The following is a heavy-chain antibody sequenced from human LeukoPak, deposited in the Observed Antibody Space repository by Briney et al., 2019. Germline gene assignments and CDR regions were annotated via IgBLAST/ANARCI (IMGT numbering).Heavy chain of an antibody. D-gene: IGHD2-2*01. V-gene: IGHV4-38-2*01. Sequence: PAETLSLTCVVSGYSISSGYYWGWVRQPPGKELEWIGNIYHSGSTNYNPSLKSRVTISVDTSKNQFSLKLSSVTAADTAVYYCARNSDYCSSTSCYALWGQGTLVTVSS. J-gene: IGHJ4*02. CDR2: IYHSGST. CDR1: GYSISSGYY. CDR3: ARNSDYCSSTSCYAL.